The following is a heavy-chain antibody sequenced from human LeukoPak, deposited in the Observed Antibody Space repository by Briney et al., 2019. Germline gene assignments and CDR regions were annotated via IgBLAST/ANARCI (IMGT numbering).Heavy chain of an antibody. CDR1: GGSFSGYY. J-gene: IGHJ3*02. CDR2: INHSGST. Sequence: SETLSLTCAVYGGSFSGYYWSWIRQPPGKGLEWIGEINHSGSTNYNPSPKSRVTISVDKSKNQFSLKLSSVTAADTAVYYCAGAHCGGDCYSGRAFDIWGQGTMVTVSS. D-gene: IGHD2-21*02. CDR3: AGAHCGGDCYSGRAFDI. V-gene: IGHV4-34*01.